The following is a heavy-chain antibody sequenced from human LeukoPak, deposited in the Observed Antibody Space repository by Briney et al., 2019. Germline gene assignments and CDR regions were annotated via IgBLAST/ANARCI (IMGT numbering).Heavy chain of an antibody. V-gene: IGHV1-2*02. D-gene: IGHD1-26*01. CDR1: GYTFTGSY. Sequence: ASVKVSCKASGYTFTGSYMHWVRQAPGQGLEWMGWINPNSGGTNYAQKFQGRVTMTRDTSISTAYMDLSRLRSDDTAVYYCAKDALPIVGAFDYWGQGTLVTVSS. J-gene: IGHJ4*02. CDR3: AKDALPIVGAFDY. CDR2: INPNSGGT.